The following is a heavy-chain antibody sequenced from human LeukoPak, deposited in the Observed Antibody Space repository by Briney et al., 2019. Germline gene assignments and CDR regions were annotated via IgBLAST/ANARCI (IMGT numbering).Heavy chain of an antibody. V-gene: IGHV1-2*04. Sequence: ASVKVSCKASGYTFTGYYLHWLRQAPGQGPEWMGSINPNTGGTNYAQKFQGWVTLTRDTSINTAYMELSSLGSDDTAVYYCARGALAQWLARYFDSWGQGTLVTVSS. CDR2: INPNTGGT. CDR1: GYTFTGYY. J-gene: IGHJ4*02. CDR3: ARGALAQWLARYFDS. D-gene: IGHD6-19*01.